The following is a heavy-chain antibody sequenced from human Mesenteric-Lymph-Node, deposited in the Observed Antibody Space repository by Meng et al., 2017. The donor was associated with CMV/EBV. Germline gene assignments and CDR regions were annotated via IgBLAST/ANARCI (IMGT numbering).Heavy chain of an antibody. Sequence: SETLSLTCTVSGGSINSATYYWGWIRQSPGKGLEWIGNIYYSGTTYYNPSLMSRVSISVDTSRNQFSLKLRSLTAADTAVYYCAGDPYDSNYGYYFDYWGQGTLVTVSS. CDR1: GGSINSATYY. CDR2: IYYSGTT. D-gene: IGHD4-11*01. CDR3: AGDPYDSNYGYYFDY. V-gene: IGHV4-39*07. J-gene: IGHJ4*02.